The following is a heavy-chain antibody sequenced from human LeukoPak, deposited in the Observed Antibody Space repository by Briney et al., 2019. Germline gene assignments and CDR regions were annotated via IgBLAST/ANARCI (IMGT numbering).Heavy chain of an antibody. CDR1: GFTFSSYS. V-gene: IGHV3-48*01. Sequence: PGGSLRLSCAASGFTFSSYSMNWVRQAPGKGLEWVSYISSSSSTIYYADSVKGRLTISRDNAKNSLYLQMNSLRAEDTAVYYCARARGYYDSSGYSEDENYYYYYMDVWGKGTTVTVSS. CDR2: ISSSSSTI. CDR3: ARARGYYDSSGYSEDENYYYYYMDV. J-gene: IGHJ6*03. D-gene: IGHD3-22*01.